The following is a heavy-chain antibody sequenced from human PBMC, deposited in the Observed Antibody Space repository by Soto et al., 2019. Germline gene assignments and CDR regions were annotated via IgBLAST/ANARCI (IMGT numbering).Heavy chain of an antibody. Sequence: GASVKVSCKASGYTFTSYDISWVRQATGQGLEWMGWMNPNSGNTGYAQKFQGRITMTRDNSMSTAYMELSSLRSEDTAVYYCAREGLGCSSTSCSSWFDPWGQGTLVTVSS. D-gene: IGHD2-2*01. V-gene: IGHV1-8*01. CDR1: GYTFTSYD. J-gene: IGHJ5*02. CDR2: MNPNSGNT. CDR3: AREGLGCSSTSCSSWFDP.